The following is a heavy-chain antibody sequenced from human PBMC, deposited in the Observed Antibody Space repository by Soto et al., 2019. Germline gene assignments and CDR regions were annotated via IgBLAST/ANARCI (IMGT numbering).Heavy chain of an antibody. CDR3: VKDGAYCSNGVCFLLDY. CDR2: INWNSGRI. D-gene: IGHD2-8*01. CDR1: GFTFEDDD. Sequence: EVQLVESGGGSVQPGRSLRLSCTASGFTFEDDDMHWVRQVPVKGLEWVSRINWNSGRIDYADSVKGRFTISRDNANNSLYLQMNSLRPEDTALYYCVKDGAYCSNGVCFLLDYWGQGTLVTVSS. J-gene: IGHJ4*02. V-gene: IGHV3-9*01.